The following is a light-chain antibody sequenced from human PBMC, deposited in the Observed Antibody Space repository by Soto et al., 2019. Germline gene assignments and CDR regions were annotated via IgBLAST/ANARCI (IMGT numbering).Light chain of an antibody. CDR3: SSYAGSNNPVV. Sequence: QSVLTQPPSASGSPGQSVTISCTGTSSDVGGYNYVSWYQQHPGKAPKLMIYEVSKRPSGFPDRFSGSKSGNTASLTVSGLQAEDEADYYCSSYAGSNNPVVFGGGTQLTVL. CDR1: SSDVGGYNY. J-gene: IGLJ2*01. CDR2: EVS. V-gene: IGLV2-8*01.